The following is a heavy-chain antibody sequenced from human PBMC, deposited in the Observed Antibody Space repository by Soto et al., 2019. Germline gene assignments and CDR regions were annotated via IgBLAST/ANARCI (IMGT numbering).Heavy chain of an antibody. CDR3: SRAGRGYCSGGSCYSGLHGMDV. V-gene: IGHV4-4*02. Sequence: QVQLQESGPGLVKPSGTLSLTCAVSGGSISSSNWWSWVRQPPGKGLEWIGEIYHSGSTNYNPSLKSRVTISVDKFNNQFYLKLSSVTAADTAVYYCSRAGRGYCSGGSCYSGLHGMDVWCQGTTVTVSS. CDR2: IYHSGST. D-gene: IGHD2-15*01. J-gene: IGHJ6*02. CDR1: GGSISSSNW.